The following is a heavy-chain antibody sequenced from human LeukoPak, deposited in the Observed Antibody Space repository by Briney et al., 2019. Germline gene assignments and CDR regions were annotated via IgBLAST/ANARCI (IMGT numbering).Heavy chain of an antibody. CDR3: ASIAVAGLEGDY. Sequence: SVKVSCKASGGTFSSYAISWVRQAPGQGLEWMGRIIPILGIANYAQKFQGRVTITADKSTSTAYMELSSLRSEDTAVYYCASIAVAGLEGDYWGQGTLVTVSS. V-gene: IGHV1-69*04. D-gene: IGHD6-19*01. CDR1: GGTFSSYA. CDR2: IIPILGIA. J-gene: IGHJ4*02.